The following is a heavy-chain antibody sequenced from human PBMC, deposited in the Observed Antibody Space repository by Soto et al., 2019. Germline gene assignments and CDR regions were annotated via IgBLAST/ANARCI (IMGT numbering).Heavy chain of an antibody. CDR1: GGSISSYY. Sequence: SETLSLTCTVSGGSISSYYWSWIRQPPGKGLEWIGYIYYSGSTNYNPSLKSRVTISVDTSKNQFSLKLSSVTAADTAVYYCARDQGYSSSHPAGLGGGWFDPWGQGTLVTVSS. CDR2: IYYSGST. CDR3: ARDQGYSSSHPAGLGGGWFDP. J-gene: IGHJ5*02. D-gene: IGHD6-13*01. V-gene: IGHV4-59*01.